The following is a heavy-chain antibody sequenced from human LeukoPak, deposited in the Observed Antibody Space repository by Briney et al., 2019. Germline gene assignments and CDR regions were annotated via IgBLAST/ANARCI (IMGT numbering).Heavy chain of an antibody. CDR3: ARKAVAGIYFDY. CDR1: GGTFSSYA. V-gene: IGHV1-69*01. Sequence: ASVKVSCKASGGTFSSYAISWVRQAPGQGLEWVGGIIPIFGTANYAQKFQGRVTITADESTSTAYMELSSLRSEDTAVYYCARKAVAGIYFDYWGQGTLVTVSS. CDR2: IIPIFGTA. D-gene: IGHD6-19*01. J-gene: IGHJ4*02.